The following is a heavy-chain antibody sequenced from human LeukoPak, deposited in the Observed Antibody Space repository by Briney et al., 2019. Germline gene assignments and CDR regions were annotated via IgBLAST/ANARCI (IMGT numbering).Heavy chain of an antibody. CDR1: GFTFSNAW. V-gene: IGHV3-15*01. J-gene: IGHJ4*02. CDR2: IKSKTDGGTT. CDR3: TTDLVPAATDFDY. Sequence: GGSLRLSCAASGFTFSNAWMSWVRQAPGKGLEWVGRIKSKTDGGTTDYPAPVKGRFTISRDDSKNTLYLQMNSLKTEDTAVYYCTTDLVPAATDFDYWGQGTLVTVSS. D-gene: IGHD2-2*01.